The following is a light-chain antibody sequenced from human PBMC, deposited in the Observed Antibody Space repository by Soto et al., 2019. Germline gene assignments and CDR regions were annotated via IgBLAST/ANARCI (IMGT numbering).Light chain of an antibody. Sequence: QSLLSQPASVSGSPGQSITISCTGTSSDVGGYEYVSWYQHQPDKAPKLIIYDVTNRPSGVSTRFSGSKSGNTASLTISGIQTEDEADYYCGSITSSSTSVFGTGTKLTVL. J-gene: IGLJ1*01. V-gene: IGLV2-14*01. CDR3: GSITSSSTSV. CDR1: SSDVGGYEY. CDR2: DVT.